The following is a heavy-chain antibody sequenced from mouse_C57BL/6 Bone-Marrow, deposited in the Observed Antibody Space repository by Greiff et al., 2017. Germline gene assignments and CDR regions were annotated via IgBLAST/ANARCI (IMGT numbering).Heavy chain of an antibody. CDR3: ARYYGSSPGFAY. CDR1: GFTFSDYG. Sequence: EVQLVESGGGLVKPGGSLKLSCAASGFTFSDYGMHWVRQAPEKGLEWVAYISSGSSTIYYADTVKGRFTISRDNAKNTLFLQMTSLRSEDTAMYYCARYYGSSPGFAYWGQGTLVTVSA. CDR2: ISSGSSTI. D-gene: IGHD1-1*01. J-gene: IGHJ3*01. V-gene: IGHV5-17*01.